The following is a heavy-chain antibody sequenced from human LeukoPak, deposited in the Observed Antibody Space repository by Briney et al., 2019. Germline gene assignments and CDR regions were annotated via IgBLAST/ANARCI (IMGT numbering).Heavy chain of an antibody. J-gene: IGHJ4*02. V-gene: IGHV3-66*01. Sequence: PGGSLRLSCAASGFSVNTNYMTWVRQAPGKGLEWVSVLYSGGGVYYADSVKDRFTISRDNSKNTLYLQMNSLRAEDTAVYYCARILVGTALDPGWGQGTLVTVSS. D-gene: IGHD1-26*01. CDR2: LYSGGGV. CDR1: GFSVNTNY. CDR3: ARILVGTALDPG.